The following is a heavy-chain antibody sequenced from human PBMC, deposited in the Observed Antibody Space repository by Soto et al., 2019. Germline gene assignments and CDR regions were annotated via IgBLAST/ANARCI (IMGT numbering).Heavy chain of an antibody. J-gene: IGHJ5*02. CDR1: GGSVSSESYY. Sequence: SETLSLTCIVSGGSVSSESYYWSWIRQTPGKGLEWIGNVENSGSTKYNPSLKSRVTISVDTSKNQFSLKLSSVTGADTAVYYCARERGDSHWVDPWGQGTLVTVSS. CDR2: VENSGST. CDR3: ARERGDSHWVDP. V-gene: IGHV4-61*01. D-gene: IGHD2-21*01.